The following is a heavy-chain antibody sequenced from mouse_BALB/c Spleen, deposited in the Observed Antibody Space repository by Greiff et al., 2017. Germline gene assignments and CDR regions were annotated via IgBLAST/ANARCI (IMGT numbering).Heavy chain of an antibody. V-gene: IGHV2-9*02. D-gene: IGHD2-1*01. CDR1: GFSLTSYG. CDR2: IWAGGST. J-gene: IGHJ4*01. Sequence: QRVESGPGLVAPSQSLSITCTVSGFSLTSYGVHWVRQPPGKGLEWLGVIWAGGSTNYNSALMSRLSISKDNSKSQVFLKMNSLQTDDTAMYYCARVGNYEDYAMDYWGQGTSVTVSS. CDR3: ARVGNYEDYAMDY.